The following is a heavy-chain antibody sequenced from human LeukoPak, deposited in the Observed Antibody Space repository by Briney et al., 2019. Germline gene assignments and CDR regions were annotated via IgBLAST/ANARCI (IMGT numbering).Heavy chain of an antibody. CDR2: ISSSSSYI. CDR3: ARSYYGLVGARADNVFMGY. Sequence: GRSLRLSGAASGFTFSSYAMHWVHQAPGKGLEWVSSISSSSSYIYYADSVKGRFTISRDNAKNSLYLQMNSLRAEDTAVYYCARSYYGLVGARADNVFMGYWGQGTLVTVSS. V-gene: IGHV3-21*01. CDR1: GFTFSSYA. D-gene: IGHD1-26*01. J-gene: IGHJ4*02.